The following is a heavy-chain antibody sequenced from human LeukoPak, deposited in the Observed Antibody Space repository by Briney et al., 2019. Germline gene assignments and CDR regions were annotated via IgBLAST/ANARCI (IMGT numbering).Heavy chain of an antibody. J-gene: IGHJ3*02. D-gene: IGHD3-22*01. V-gene: IGHV4-59*01. Sequence: SEPLSLTCTVSGGSISSYYWSWIRQPPGKGLEWIGYIYYSGSTNYNPSLKSRVTISVDTSKNQFSLKLSSVTAADTAVYYCAIGSGYYFRAFDIWGQGTMVTVSS. CDR3: AIGSGYYFRAFDI. CDR2: IYYSGST. CDR1: GGSISSYY.